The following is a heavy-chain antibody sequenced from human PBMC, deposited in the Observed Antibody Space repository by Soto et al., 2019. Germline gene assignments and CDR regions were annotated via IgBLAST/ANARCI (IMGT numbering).Heavy chain of an antibody. CDR1: GFTFSSYG. V-gene: IGHV3-33*01. D-gene: IGHD4-17*01. Sequence: LRLSCAASGFTFSSYGMHWVRQAPGKGLEWVAVIWYDGSNKYYADSVKGRFTISRDNSKNTLYLQMNSLRAEDTAVYYCARDPSYGALDYWGQGTLVTVSS. CDR2: IWYDGSNK. J-gene: IGHJ4*02. CDR3: ARDPSYGALDY.